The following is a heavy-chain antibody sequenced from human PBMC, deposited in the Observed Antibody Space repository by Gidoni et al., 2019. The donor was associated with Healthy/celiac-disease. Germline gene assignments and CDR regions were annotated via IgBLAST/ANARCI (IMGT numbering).Heavy chain of an antibody. CDR3: ARGTGVNYYGSGSYYKDPEYFQH. CDR2: LSYDGSNK. D-gene: IGHD3-10*01. V-gene: IGHV3-30-3*01. Sequence: QVQLVESGGGVVQPGRSLRRFCAASGFHVLRYSMRWVRQGPGKGLGWVAVLSYDGSNKYYADSVKCRFTISRDNSKNTLYLQMNSLRAEDTAVYYCARGTGVNYYGSGSYYKDPEYFQHWGQGTLVTVSS. J-gene: IGHJ1*01. CDR1: GFHVLRYS.